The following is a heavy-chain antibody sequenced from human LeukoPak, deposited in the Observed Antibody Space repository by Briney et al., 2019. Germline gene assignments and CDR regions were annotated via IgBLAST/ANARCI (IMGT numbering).Heavy chain of an antibody. Sequence: ASVKVSCKASGYTFTGYYMHWVRQAPGQGLEWMGWINPNSGGTNYAQKFQGRVTMTRDTSISTAYMELSRLRSDDTAVYYCARFPYDSSGFFDYWGQGTLVTVSS. CDR1: GYTFTGYY. CDR3: ARFPYDSSGFFDY. CDR2: INPNSGGT. V-gene: IGHV1-2*02. J-gene: IGHJ4*02. D-gene: IGHD3-22*01.